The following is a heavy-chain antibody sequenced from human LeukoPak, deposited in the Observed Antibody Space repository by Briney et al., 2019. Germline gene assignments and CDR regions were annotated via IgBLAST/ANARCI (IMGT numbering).Heavy chain of an antibody. D-gene: IGHD6-13*01. Sequence: PSETLSLTCTVSGGSISSYYWSWIRRPPGKGLEWIGYIYYSGSTNYNPSLKSRVTISVDTSKNQFSLKLSSVTAADTAVYYCARSYSSSWYITQYYYYMDVWGKGTTVTVSS. CDR1: GGSISSYY. CDR3: ARSYSSSWYITQYYYYMDV. J-gene: IGHJ6*03. V-gene: IGHV4-59*01. CDR2: IYYSGST.